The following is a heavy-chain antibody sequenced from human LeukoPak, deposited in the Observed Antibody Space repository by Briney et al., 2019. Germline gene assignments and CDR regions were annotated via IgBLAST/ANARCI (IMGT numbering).Heavy chain of an antibody. V-gene: IGHV3-30*18. CDR1: EFTFSSHG. Sequence: GGSLRLSCAASEFTFSSHGMHWVRQAPGKGLEWVAVISYDGSNKYYADSVKGRFTISRDNSKNTLYLQMSSLRAEDTAVYHCAKDGRSYSSGWPPFDYWGQGALVTVSS. CDR3: AKDGRSYSSGWPPFDY. CDR2: ISYDGSNK. D-gene: IGHD6-19*01. J-gene: IGHJ4*02.